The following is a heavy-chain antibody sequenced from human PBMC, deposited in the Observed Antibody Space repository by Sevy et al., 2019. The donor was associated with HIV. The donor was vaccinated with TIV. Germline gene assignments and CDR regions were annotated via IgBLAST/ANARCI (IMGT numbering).Heavy chain of an antibody. J-gene: IGHJ5*02. V-gene: IGHV3-7*03. CDR2: IKQDESEK. Sequence: GGSLRLSCAASGFTFNRHWMGWVRQAPGKALEWVANIKQDESEKYVDSVKGRFTISGDNAKNSVYLQMNSLRAEDTAVYYCARCPDYGARTDWFDTWGQGTLVTVSS. D-gene: IGHD3-10*01. CDR1: GFTFNRHW. CDR3: ARCPDYGARTDWFDT.